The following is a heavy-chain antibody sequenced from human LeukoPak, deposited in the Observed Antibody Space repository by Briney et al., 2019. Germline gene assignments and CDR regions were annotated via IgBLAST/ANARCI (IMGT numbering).Heavy chain of an antibody. CDR2: ISSSSSYI. V-gene: IGHV3-21*01. D-gene: IGHD3-22*01. CDR1: GFTFSSYS. CDR3: ARDPSTYYYDSFIDY. J-gene: IGHJ4*02. Sequence: GGSLRLSCAASGFTFSSYSMNWVRQAPGKGPEWVSSISSSSSYIYYADSVKGRFTISRDNANNSLYLQMNSLRAEDTAVYYCARDPSTYYYDSFIDYWGQGTLVTVSS.